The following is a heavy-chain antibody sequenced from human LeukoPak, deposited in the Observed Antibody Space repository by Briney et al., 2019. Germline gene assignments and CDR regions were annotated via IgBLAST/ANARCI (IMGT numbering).Heavy chain of an antibody. J-gene: IGHJ4*02. CDR1: GFTFSSYG. D-gene: IGHD3-10*01. Sequence: PGGTLRLSCAASGFTFSSYGMSWVRQAPGKGLEWVSLISGSDSTYYADSVKGRFTISRDNAKNTLYLQMNSLRAEDTAVYYCAKEVGGIYYLHYGFDYWGQGTLVTVSS. V-gene: IGHV3-23*01. CDR2: ISGSDST. CDR3: AKEVGGIYYLHYGFDY.